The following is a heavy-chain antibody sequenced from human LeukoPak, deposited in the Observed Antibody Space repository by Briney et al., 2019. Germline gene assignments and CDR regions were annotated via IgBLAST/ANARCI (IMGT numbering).Heavy chain of an antibody. D-gene: IGHD6-13*01. Sequence: SETLSLTCAVYGGSFSGYYWSWIRQPPGKGLGWIGEINHSGSTNYNPSLKSRVTISVDTSKNQFSLKLSSVTAADTAVYYCARVAAHSSWYSYFQHWGQGTLVTVSS. CDR2: INHSGST. CDR1: GGSFSGYY. V-gene: IGHV4-34*01. J-gene: IGHJ1*01. CDR3: ARVAAHSSWYSYFQH.